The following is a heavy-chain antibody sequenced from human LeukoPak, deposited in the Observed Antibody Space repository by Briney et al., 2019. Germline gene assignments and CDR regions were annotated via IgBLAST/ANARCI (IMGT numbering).Heavy chain of an antibody. CDR2: IYPGDSDT. D-gene: IGHD2-15*01. CDR1: GYTFTRYW. CDR3: AREGNTRHYMDV. Sequence: GESLKISCKASGYTFTRYWIGWVRQVPGKGLEWMGIIYPGDSDTTYSPSFRGQVTISAEKSSSIIYLQWSSLKASDTAMYYCAREGNTRHYMDVWGKGTTVSVS. V-gene: IGHV5-51*01. J-gene: IGHJ6*03.